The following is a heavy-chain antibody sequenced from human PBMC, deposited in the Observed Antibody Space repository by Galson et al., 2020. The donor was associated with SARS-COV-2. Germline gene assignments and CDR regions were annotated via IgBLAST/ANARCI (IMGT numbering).Heavy chain of an antibody. CDR1: GGSFSGYY. D-gene: IGHD3-3*01. CDR3: ARGPTIFGVGPTRLFDY. J-gene: IGHJ4*02. CDR2: INHSGST. Sequence: SETLSLTCAVYGGSFSGYYWSCIRQPPGKGLEWIGEINHSGSTNYNPSLKSRVTISVDTSKNQFSLKLSSVTAADTAVYYCARGPTIFGVGPTRLFDYWGQGTLVTVSS. V-gene: IGHV4-34*01.